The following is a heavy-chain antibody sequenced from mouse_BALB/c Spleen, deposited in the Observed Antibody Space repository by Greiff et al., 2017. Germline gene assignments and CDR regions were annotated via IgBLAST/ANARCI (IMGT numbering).Heavy chain of an antibody. V-gene: IGHV1-19*01. CDR1: GYTFTDYY. D-gene: IGHD2-14*01. CDR3: ARRRYDTDY. J-gene: IGHJ2*01. CDR2: VNPYNGGT. Sequence: VQLQQSGPELVKPGASVKMSCKASGYTFTDYYMDWVKQSHGESFEWIGRVNPYNGGTSYNQKFKGKATLTVDKSSSTAYMELNSLTSEDSAVYYCARRRYDTDYWGQGTTLTVSS.